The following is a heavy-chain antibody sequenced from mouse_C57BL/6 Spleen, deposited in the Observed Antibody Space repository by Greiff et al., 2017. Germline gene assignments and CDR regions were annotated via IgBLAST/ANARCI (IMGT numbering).Heavy chain of an antibody. V-gene: IGHV7-3*01. D-gene: IGHD4-1*01. CDR1: GFTFTDYY. CDR2: IRNKANGYTT. CDR3: ARSPTGTGFDY. J-gene: IGHJ2*01. Sequence: EVKVVESGGGLVQPGGSLSLSCAASGFTFTDYYMSWVRQPPGKALEWLGFIRNKANGYTTEYSASVKGRFTISRDNSQSILYLQMNALRAEDSATYYCARSPTGTGFDYWGQGTTLTVSS.